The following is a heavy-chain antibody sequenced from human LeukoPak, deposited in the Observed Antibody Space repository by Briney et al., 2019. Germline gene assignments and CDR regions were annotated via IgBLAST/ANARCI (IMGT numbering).Heavy chain of an antibody. CDR1: GFTFSIYC. Sequence: PGGSLRLSCAASGFTFSIYCMHWVRRAPGKGPMWVSRICPDGPVTNYADSVKARFSISRDNARNTVYLQMNSLRAEDTAIYYCVRDFRSADYWGQGTLVTVSS. CDR2: ICPDGPVT. CDR3: VRDFRSADY. J-gene: IGHJ4*02. V-gene: IGHV3-74*01.